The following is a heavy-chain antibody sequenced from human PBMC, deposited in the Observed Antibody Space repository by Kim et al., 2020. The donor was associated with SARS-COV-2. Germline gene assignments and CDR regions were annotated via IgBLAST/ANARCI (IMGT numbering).Heavy chain of an antibody. D-gene: IGHD1-26*01. CDR3: ARGGDSGSYYVTY. V-gene: IGHV3-21*01. CDR2: ISSGGSYI. Sequence: GGSLRLSCAASGFTFSSYSMNWVRQAPGRGLEWVSSISSGGSYIYYADSVKGRFTISRDNAKNSLYLQMNSLRAEDTAVYYCARGGDSGSYYVTYWGQGT. J-gene: IGHJ4*02. CDR1: GFTFSSYS.